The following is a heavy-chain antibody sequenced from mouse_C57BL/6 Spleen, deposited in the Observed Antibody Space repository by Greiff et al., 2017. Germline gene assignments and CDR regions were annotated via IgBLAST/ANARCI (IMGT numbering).Heavy chain of an antibody. CDR3: AREGYDYDAAY. D-gene: IGHD2-4*01. J-gene: IGHJ3*01. V-gene: IGHV1-22*01. Sequence: VHVKQSGPELVKPGASVKMSCKASGYTFTDYNMHWVKQSHGKSLEWIGYINPNNGGTSYNQKFKGKATLTVNKSSSTAYMELRSLTSEDSAVYYCAREGYDYDAAYWGQGTLVTVSA. CDR2: INPNNGGT. CDR1: GYTFTDYN.